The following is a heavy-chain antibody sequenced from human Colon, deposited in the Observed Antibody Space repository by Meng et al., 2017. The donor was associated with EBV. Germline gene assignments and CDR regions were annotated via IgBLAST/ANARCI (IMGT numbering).Heavy chain of an antibody. CDR2: TSSDGSNR. CDR3: AKPIEYYDDAGPYLDY. CDR1: RFSFGNFA. Sequence: GRLVEAGGGVVQPGRSLRLSGAASRFSFGNFAMHWVRQAPGKGLEWVAVTSSDGSNRHYADSVKGRFTISRDNSKNTVYLQMNSLRAEDTAVYYCAKPIEYYDDAGPYLDYWGQGTLVTVSS. D-gene: IGHD3-16*01. J-gene: IGHJ4*02. V-gene: IGHV3-30*18.